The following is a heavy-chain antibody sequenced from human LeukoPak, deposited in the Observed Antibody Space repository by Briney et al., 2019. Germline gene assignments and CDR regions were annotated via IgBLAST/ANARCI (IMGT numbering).Heavy chain of an antibody. CDR1: GFTVSSNY. V-gene: IGHV3-48*01. J-gene: IGHJ4*02. D-gene: IGHD6-13*01. Sequence: GGSLRLSCAASGFTVSSNYMSWVRQAPGKGLEWVSYISRSSTTIYYADSVKGRFTISRDNAKNSLYLQMNSLRAEDTAVYYCATSGYSSSWYFGWGQGTLVTVSS. CDR2: ISRSSTTI. CDR3: ATSGYSSSWYFG.